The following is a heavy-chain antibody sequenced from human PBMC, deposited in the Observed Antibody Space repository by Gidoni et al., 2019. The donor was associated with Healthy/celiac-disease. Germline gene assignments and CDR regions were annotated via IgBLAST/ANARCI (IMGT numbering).Heavy chain of an antibody. D-gene: IGHD2-21*02. CDR1: GFTFADYT. Sequence: EVQLVESGGVVVQPGGSLRLSCAASGFTFADYTMHWVRHAPGKGLEWVSLISWDGGSTYYADSVKGRFTISRDNSKNSLYLQMNSLRTEDTALYYCAKGVLAYCGGDCYSPIDYYYYGMDVWGQGTTVTVSS. CDR2: ISWDGGST. J-gene: IGHJ6*02. V-gene: IGHV3-43*01. CDR3: AKGVLAYCGGDCYSPIDYYYYGMDV.